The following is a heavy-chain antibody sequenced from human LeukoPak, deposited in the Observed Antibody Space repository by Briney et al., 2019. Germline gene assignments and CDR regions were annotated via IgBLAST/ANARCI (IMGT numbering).Heavy chain of an antibody. J-gene: IGHJ4*02. D-gene: IGHD3-16*01. V-gene: IGHV1-18*01. CDR2: ISGENGNI. CDR3: ARWGVHGTATFCFDY. Sequence: ASVKVSCKTPGYSFTNYGVAWVRQAPGQGLEWMGWISGENGNINFAQKFQGRVTMTTDTSARIAYMEMRSLTSDDTAVYFCARWGVHGTATFCFDYWSQGSLVTVSS. CDR1: GYSFTNYG.